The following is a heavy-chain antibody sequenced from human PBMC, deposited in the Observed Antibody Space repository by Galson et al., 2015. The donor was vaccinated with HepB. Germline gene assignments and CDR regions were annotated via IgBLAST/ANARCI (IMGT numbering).Heavy chain of an antibody. CDR1: GYSFTSYW. CDR2: IYPGDSDT. V-gene: IGHV5-51*03. CDR3: ASPIVPAGVSDDAFDI. Sequence: QSGAEVKKPGGSLKISCKGSGYSFTSYWIGWVRQMPGKGLEWMGIIYPGDSDTRYSPSFQGQVTISADKSISTACLQWSSLKASDTAMYYCASPIVPAGVSDDAFDIWGQGTMVTVSS. D-gene: IGHD2-2*01. J-gene: IGHJ3*02.